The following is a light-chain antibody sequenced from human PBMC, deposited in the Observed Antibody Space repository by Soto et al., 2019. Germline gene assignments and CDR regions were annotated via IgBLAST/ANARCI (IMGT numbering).Light chain of an antibody. CDR3: LLMYGAAWV. J-gene: IGLJ3*02. V-gene: IGLV7-43*01. CDR1: TGAVTSGYY. CDR2: TTN. Sequence: QTVVTQEPSLTVSPGGTVTLTCAPSTGAVTSGYYPNWFQQKPGQAPRALIYTTNNKHSWTPARFSGSLLGGKAALTLSGVQPEDEAEYYCLLMYGAAWVFGGGTKLTVL.